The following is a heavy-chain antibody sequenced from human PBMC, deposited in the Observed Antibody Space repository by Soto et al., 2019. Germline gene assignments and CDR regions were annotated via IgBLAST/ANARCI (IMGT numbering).Heavy chain of an antibody. CDR1: GGYISSNY. J-gene: IGHJ5*02. Sequence: QVQLQESGPGLVKPSETLSLTCTVSGGYISSNYWSWMRQPPEKGLEWIGYIYYSGSTNYNPSLKSRVTISVDTSKNQFSLKLSSVTAADTAVYYCARRYCSSTSCYNWFDPWGQGTLVTVSS. D-gene: IGHD2-2*01. CDR3: ARRYCSSTSCYNWFDP. CDR2: IYYSGST. V-gene: IGHV4-59*08.